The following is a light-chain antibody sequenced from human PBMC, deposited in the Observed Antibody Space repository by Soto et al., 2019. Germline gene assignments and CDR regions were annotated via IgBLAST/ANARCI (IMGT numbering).Light chain of an antibody. Sequence: EIVLTQSPGTLSLSPGERATLSCRASQSVSSSYLAWYQQKPGQAPRLLIYGASSRATGIPDRFSGSGSGTDFTRTISRLESEDFAVYYCQQYGSSSYTFGQGTKLEIK. CDR1: QSVSSSY. V-gene: IGKV3-20*01. CDR2: GAS. J-gene: IGKJ2*01. CDR3: QQYGSSSYT.